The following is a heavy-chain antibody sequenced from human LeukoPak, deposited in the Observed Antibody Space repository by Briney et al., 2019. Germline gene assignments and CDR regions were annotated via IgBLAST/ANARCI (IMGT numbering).Heavy chain of an antibody. V-gene: IGHV3-53*01. CDR3: ATNADSSGYYNDAFDI. J-gene: IGHJ3*02. CDR2: IYSGGST. CDR1: GFTVSSNY. Sequence: PGGSLRLSCAASGFTVSSNYMSWVRQAPGKGLEWVSVIYSGGSTYYADSVKGRFTISRDNSKNTLYLQMNSLRAEDTAVYYCATNADSSGYYNDAFDIWGQGTMVTVSS. D-gene: IGHD3-22*01.